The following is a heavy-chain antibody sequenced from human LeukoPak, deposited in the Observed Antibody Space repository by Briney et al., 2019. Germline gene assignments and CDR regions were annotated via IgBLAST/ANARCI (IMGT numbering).Heavy chain of an antibody. Sequence: GGSLRLSCAASGFMFSSSEMTWVRQGPGMGLEWVSYISSSGSTIYYADSVKGRFTISRDNAKDSLYLQMNSLRAEDTAVYYCARDRNWAFDYWGRGTPVTVSS. CDR3: ARDRNWAFDY. V-gene: IGHV3-48*03. J-gene: IGHJ4*02. D-gene: IGHD1-1*01. CDR2: ISSSGSTI. CDR1: GFMFSSSE.